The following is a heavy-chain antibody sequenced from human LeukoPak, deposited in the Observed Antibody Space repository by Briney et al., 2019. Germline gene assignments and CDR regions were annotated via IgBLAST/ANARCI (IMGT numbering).Heavy chain of an antibody. CDR1: DGSINSDF. D-gene: IGHD6-19*01. CDR3: ARIPDVSGWPFDY. Sequence: SDTLSLTCTASDGSINSDFWTWIRQPPGKGLEWMGYIRYSGRTRYNPSLESRVSTALIESKNLCSLKLRFLTTAGTAIYYCARIPDVSGWPFDYWGQGTLVTVSS. V-gene: IGHV4-59*07. CDR2: IRYSGRT. J-gene: IGHJ4*02.